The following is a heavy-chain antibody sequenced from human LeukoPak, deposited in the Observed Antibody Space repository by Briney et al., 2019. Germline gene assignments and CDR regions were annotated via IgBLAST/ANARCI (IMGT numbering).Heavy chain of an antibody. D-gene: IGHD2-21*01. CDR1: GGSISSYY. Sequence: SETLSLTCTVSGGSISSYYWSWIRQPPGKGLEWIGYIYYSGSTNYNPSLKSRVTISVDTSKNQFSLKLSSVTAADTAVYYCAREKSDGYSDYWGQGTLVTVSS. CDR2: IYYSGST. CDR3: AREKSDGYSDY. J-gene: IGHJ4*02. V-gene: IGHV4-59*01.